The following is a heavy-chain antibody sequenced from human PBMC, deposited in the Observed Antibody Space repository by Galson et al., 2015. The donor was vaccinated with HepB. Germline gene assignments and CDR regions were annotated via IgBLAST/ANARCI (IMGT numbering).Heavy chain of an antibody. CDR3: ARFRRVFYSIDV. CDR1: GLIFSDYY. V-gene: IGHV3-11*01. CDR2: ISSSGRAI. J-gene: IGHJ3*01. D-gene: IGHD2-21*01. Sequence: SLRLSCAASGLIFSDYYMSWIRQAPGKGLEWLSYISSSGRAIYYADSVKGRFTISRDNARNSLSLQMNSLRAEDTAVYYCARFRRVFYSIDVWGQGTMVTVSS.